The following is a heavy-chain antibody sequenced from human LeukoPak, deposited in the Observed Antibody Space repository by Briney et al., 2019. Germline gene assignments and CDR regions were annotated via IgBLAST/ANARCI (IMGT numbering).Heavy chain of an antibody. V-gene: IGHV3-30*02. Sequence: GSLRLSCAASGFTFSHYDIHWVRQAPGKGLKWVAFIRSDGGDKSYADSVKGRFTISRDNSKNTLYLQMNSLRAEDTAVYYCATRAGGSYYGEDYFDYWGQGSLVTVSS. J-gene: IGHJ4*02. CDR1: GFTFSHYD. CDR2: IRSDGGDK. CDR3: ATRAGGSYYGEDYFDY. D-gene: IGHD1-26*01.